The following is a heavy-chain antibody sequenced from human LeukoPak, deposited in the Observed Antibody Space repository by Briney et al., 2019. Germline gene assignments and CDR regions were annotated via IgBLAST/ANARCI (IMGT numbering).Heavy chain of an antibody. CDR1: GFTFDDHG. CDR3: ARASGWSYEPNDS. V-gene: IGHV3-20*04. CDR2: INWSGGST. J-gene: IGHJ4*02. Sequence: GGSLRLSCAASGFTFDDHGMSSVRQAPGKGLEWVSGINWSGGSTGYADSVKGRFAISRDNAKNSLYLQMNSLRAEDTALYYCARASGWSYEPNDSWGQGTLVTVSS. D-gene: IGHD1-26*01.